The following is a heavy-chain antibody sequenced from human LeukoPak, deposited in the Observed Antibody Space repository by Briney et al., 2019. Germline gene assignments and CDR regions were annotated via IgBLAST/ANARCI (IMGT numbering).Heavy chain of an antibody. CDR2: IYHSGST. CDR3: ARTVVVPAAMPYYFDY. J-gene: IGHJ4*02. V-gene: IGHV4-30-2*01. Sequence: SETLSLTCAVSGGSISSGGYSWSWIRQPPGKGLEWIGYIYHSGSTYYNPSLKSRVTISVDRSKNQFSLKLSSVTAADTAVYYCARTVVVPAAMPYYFDYRGQGTLVTVSS. D-gene: IGHD2-2*01. CDR1: GGSISSGGYS.